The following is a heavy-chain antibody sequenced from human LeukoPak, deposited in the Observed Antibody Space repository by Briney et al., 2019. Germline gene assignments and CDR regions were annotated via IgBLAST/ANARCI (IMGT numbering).Heavy chain of an antibody. J-gene: IGHJ4*02. V-gene: IGHV3-7*01. CDR3: ARLAARRSSDY. D-gene: IGHD6-6*01. CDR1: GFTFSSYW. Sequence: GGSLRLSCAASGFTFSSYWMSRVRQAPGKGLEWVANIKQDGSEKYYVDSVKGRFTISRDNAKNSLYLQMNSLRAEDTAVYYCARLAARRSSDYWGQGTLVTVSS. CDR2: IKQDGSEK.